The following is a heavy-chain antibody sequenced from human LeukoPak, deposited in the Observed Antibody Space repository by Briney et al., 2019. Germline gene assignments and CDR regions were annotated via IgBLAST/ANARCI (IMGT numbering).Heavy chain of an antibody. Sequence: GRSLRLSCAASGSTFSSYVMHWVRQAPGKGLEWVAVISYDGSNKYYADSVKGRFTISRDNSKNTVYLQMNSLRPEDTAVYYCARDSPAVYCSSTSCYKYFFDYWGQGTLVTVSS. CDR2: ISYDGSNK. CDR3: ARDSPAVYCSSTSCYKYFFDY. D-gene: IGHD2-2*02. V-gene: IGHV3-30-3*01. J-gene: IGHJ4*02. CDR1: GSTFSSYV.